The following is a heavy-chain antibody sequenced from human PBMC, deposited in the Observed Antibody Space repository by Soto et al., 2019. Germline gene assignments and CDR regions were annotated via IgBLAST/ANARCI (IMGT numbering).Heavy chain of an antibody. J-gene: IGHJ5*02. D-gene: IGHD5-12*01. CDR1: GYTFTSYD. CDR2: MNPNSGNT. Sequence: QVQLVQSGAEVKKPGASVKVSCKASGYTFTSYDINWVRQATGQGLEWMGWMNPNSGNTGDAQKFQGRVTMTRNTSISTAYMELSSLRSEDTAVYYCARGGSGYDQSANWFDPWGQGTLVTVSS. V-gene: IGHV1-8*01. CDR3: ARGGSGYDQSANWFDP.